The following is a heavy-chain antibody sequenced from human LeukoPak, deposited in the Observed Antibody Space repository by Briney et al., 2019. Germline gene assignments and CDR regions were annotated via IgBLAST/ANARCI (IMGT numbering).Heavy chain of an antibody. Sequence: SETLSLTCPVSGGSISSYYWSWIQQPAGKGLEWTGRIYTGGSTNYNPSLKSRVTMSVDTSKNQFSLKLSSVNAADTDVYYCARETIFGVEFDYWGQGTLVTVSS. J-gene: IGHJ4*02. CDR3: ARETIFGVEFDY. V-gene: IGHV4-4*07. CDR1: GGSISSYY. D-gene: IGHD3-3*01. CDR2: IYTGGST.